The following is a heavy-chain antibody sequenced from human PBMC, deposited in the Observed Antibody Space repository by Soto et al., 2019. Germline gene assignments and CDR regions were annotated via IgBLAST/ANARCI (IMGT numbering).Heavy chain of an antibody. Sequence: QVQLVQSGAEVKKPGSSVKVSCKASGGTFSSYAISWVRQAPGQGLEWMGGFIPIFGAADYAQNFQGRVTIAADESTSTAYMELSSLRSEDTAVYYCARPRDNYYYHGMDVWGQGTTVTVSS. V-gene: IGHV1-69*12. CDR3: ARPRDNYYYHGMDV. CDR1: GGTFSSYA. D-gene: IGHD3-10*01. CDR2: FIPIFGAA. J-gene: IGHJ6*02.